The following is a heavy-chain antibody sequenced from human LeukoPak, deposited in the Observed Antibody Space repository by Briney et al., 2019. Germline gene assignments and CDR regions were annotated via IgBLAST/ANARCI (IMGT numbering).Heavy chain of an antibody. CDR1: GGSISSFR. J-gene: IGHJ5*02. CDR3: ARGDGGASWRVHFWFDP. CDR2: IYHSGTT. Sequence: SETLSLTCSVSGGSISSFRWNWIRQPPGKGLEWIGSIYHSGTTYYNPSFESRVTISVDTSKNQFSLKLSSVTAADTAIYYCARGDGGASWRVHFWFDPWGPGTLVTVSS. D-gene: IGHD6-19*01. V-gene: IGHV4-38-2*02.